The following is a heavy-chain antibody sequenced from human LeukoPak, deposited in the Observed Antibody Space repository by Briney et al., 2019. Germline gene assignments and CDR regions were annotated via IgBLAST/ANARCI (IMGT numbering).Heavy chain of an antibody. D-gene: IGHD2-15*01. J-gene: IGHJ6*02. V-gene: IGHV5-51*01. CDR1: GYNFTTYW. Sequence: GESLKISCKGSGYNFTTYWIGWVRQMPGKGLEWMGIIVPRDSNTVYGPSFQGQVTISVDTSISTAYLQWSSLKASDTAIYYCARHGLFGCNDVGCYRSFFYYGIDVWGQGTAVTVSS. CDR2: IVPRDSNT. CDR3: ARHGLFGCNDVGCYRSFFYYGIDV.